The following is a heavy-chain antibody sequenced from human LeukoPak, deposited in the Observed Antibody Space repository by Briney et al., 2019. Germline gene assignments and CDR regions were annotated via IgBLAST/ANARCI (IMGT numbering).Heavy chain of an antibody. CDR1: GYTFSDYY. Sequence: AASVKVSCKTSGYTFSDYYMHWVRQAPGQGLEWMGWINPNSGDTNYAQKFQGRVTMTRDTSITTVYMELSRLRSDDTAVYFCASGWSITGWYNNWFDPWGQGTLVTVSS. V-gene: IGHV1-2*02. CDR2: INPNSGDT. D-gene: IGHD6-19*01. CDR3: ASGWSITGWYNNWFDP. J-gene: IGHJ5*02.